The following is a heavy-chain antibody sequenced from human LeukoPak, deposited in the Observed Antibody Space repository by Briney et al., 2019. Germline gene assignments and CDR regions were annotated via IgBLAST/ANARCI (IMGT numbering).Heavy chain of an antibody. CDR3: ARDPPYYYDSSGYYPEGSWFDP. CDR2: INPNSGGT. CDR1: GYTFTGYY. J-gene: IGHJ5*02. D-gene: IGHD3-22*01. Sequence: ASVKVSCKASGYTFTGYYMHWVRQAPGQGLEWMGRINPNSGGTNYAQKFQGGVTMTRDTSISTAYMELSRLRSDDTAVYYCARDPPYYYDSSGYYPEGSWFDPWGQGTLVTVSS. V-gene: IGHV1-2*06.